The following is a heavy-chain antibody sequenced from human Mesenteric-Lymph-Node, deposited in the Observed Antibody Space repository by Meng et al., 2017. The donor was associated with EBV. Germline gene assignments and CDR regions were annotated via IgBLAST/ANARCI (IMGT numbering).Heavy chain of an antibody. V-gene: IGHV4-34*02. J-gene: IGHJ5*02. CDR3: ARREASSPGWFDP. CDR2: VDHRGST. D-gene: IGHD6-13*01. CDR1: GGSLSGYY. Sequence: QVQLQQWGAGLLKPSETLSLTCAVYGGSLSGYYWHWIRQPPGKGLEWIGEVDHRGSTNYNPSLKSRVTISEDTSKNQFSLKVSSVIAADTAVYYCARREASSPGWFDPWGQGTLVTVSS.